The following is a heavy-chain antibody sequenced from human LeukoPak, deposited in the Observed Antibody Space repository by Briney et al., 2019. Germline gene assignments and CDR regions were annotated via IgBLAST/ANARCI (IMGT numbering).Heavy chain of an antibody. CDR3: ARAPPSAFFTRNWYFDL. D-gene: IGHD3-3*02. CDR2: ISPSGST. Sequence: SETLSLTCGVDGGSIYGHYWNWISQPPGKGLEWIGEISPSGSTTYNPSLGSRFTISVDTSKNHFSLDLNSVTAADTALYYCARAPPSAFFTRNWYFDLWGLGTLVTVSS. V-gene: IGHV4-34*01. J-gene: IGHJ2*01. CDR1: GGSIYGHY.